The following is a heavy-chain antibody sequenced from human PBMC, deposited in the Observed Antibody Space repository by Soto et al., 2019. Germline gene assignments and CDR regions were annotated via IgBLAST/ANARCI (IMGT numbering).Heavy chain of an antibody. CDR3: ARTQGYGDSPFDY. V-gene: IGHV4-4*02. CDR2: IYQSGSP. Sequence: QVQLRESGPGLVKPSGTLSLTCAISGGSISTDNWWSWVRQPPGRGLEWIGEIYQSGSPNYNSSLKSRLTISLDKSKNSFSLQLTSVTAADTAVYFCARTQGYGDSPFDYWGQGTLVTVSS. D-gene: IGHD4-17*01. CDR1: GGSISTDNW. J-gene: IGHJ4*02.